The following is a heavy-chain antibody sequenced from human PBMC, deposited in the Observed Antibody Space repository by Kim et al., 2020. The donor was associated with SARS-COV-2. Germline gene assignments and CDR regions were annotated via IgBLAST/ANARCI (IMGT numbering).Heavy chain of an antibody. CDR3: AAGLVPAAMEGGGYYYYGMDV. CDR2: IYYSGST. Sequence: SETLSLTCTVSGGSISSYYWSWIRQPPGKGLEWIGYIYYSGSTNYNPSLKSRVTISVDTSKNQFSLKLSSVTAADTAVYYCAAGLVPAAMEGGGYYYYGMDVWGQGTTVTVSS. J-gene: IGHJ6*02. D-gene: IGHD2-2*01. CDR1: GGSISSYY. V-gene: IGHV4-59*01.